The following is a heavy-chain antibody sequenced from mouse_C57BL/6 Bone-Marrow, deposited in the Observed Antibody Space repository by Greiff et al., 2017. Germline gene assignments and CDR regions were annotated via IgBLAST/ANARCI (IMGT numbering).Heavy chain of an antibody. CDR1: GYTFTSYG. CDR2: FYPRSGNT. V-gene: IGHV1-81*01. Sequence: VQLQQSGAELARPGASVKLSCKASGYTFTSYGISWVKQRTGQGLEWIGEFYPRSGNTYDNEKFKGKATLTADKSSSTAYMELRSLKSEDAAVYFCASDYYGSSRFAYWGQGTLVTVSA. J-gene: IGHJ3*01. D-gene: IGHD1-1*01. CDR3: ASDYYGSSRFAY.